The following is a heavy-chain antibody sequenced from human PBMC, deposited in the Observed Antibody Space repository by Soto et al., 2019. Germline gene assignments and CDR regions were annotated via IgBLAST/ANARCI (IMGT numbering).Heavy chain of an antibody. Sequence: ASVKVSCKASGYTFSSHGISWVRQAPGQGLEWMGWISGYNGNTNYAQKLQARVTMTTDTSTSTAYMELRGLRSDDTAVYYCAKTHPKWLHGMDVWGQGTTVTV. CDR3: AKTHPKWLHGMDV. CDR1: GYTFSSHG. V-gene: IGHV1-18*04. D-gene: IGHD5-12*01. J-gene: IGHJ6*02. CDR2: ISGYNGNT.